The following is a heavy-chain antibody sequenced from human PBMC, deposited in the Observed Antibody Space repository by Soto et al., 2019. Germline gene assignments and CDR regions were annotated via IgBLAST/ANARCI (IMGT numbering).Heavy chain of an antibody. CDR1: GGSISSGGYY. V-gene: IGHV4-31*03. Sequence: QVQLQESGPGLVKPSQTLSLTCTVSGGSISSGGYYWSWIRQHPGKGLEWIGYIYYSGSTYYNPSLQSRVTISVDTSKKQFSLKLSSVTAADTAVYYCARDCSGSTSCFYYYGMDVWGQGTTVTVSS. CDR3: ARDCSGSTSCFYYYGMDV. D-gene: IGHD2-2*01. CDR2: IYYSGST. J-gene: IGHJ6*02.